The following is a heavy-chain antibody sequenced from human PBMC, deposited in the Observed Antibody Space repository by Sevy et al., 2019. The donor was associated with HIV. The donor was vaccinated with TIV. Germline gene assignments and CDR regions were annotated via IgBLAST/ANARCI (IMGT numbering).Heavy chain of an antibody. V-gene: IGHV3-30-3*01. CDR3: ARSDYGDYSGEFDY. CDR2: ISYDGSNK. Sequence: GGSLRLSCAASGITFSSHAMHWVRQAPGKGLEWMTIISYDGSNKYYADSVKGRFTISRDNSKNTLYLQMNSLRAEDTAPSYCARSDYGDYSGEFDYWGQGTLVTVSS. D-gene: IGHD4-17*01. J-gene: IGHJ4*02. CDR1: GITFSSHA.